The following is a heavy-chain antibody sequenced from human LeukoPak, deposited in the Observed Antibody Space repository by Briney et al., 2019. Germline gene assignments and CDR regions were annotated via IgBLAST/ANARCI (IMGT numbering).Heavy chain of an antibody. V-gene: IGHV3-23*01. CDR2: ISGSGGST. Sequence: GGSLRLSCAASGFTFSSYAMSWVRQAPGKGLEWVLAISGSGGSTYYADSVKGRFTISRDNSKNTLYLQMNSLRAEDTAVYYCAKTSGSFNVYYFDYWGQGTLVTVSS. CDR3: AKTSGSFNVYYFDY. CDR1: GFTFSSYA. J-gene: IGHJ4*02. D-gene: IGHD1-26*01.